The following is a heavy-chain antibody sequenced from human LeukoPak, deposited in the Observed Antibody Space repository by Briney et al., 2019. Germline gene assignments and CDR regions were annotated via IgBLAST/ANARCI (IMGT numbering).Heavy chain of an antibody. Sequence: GESLKISCQGSGYSFTSYWIGWVRQTPGKGLEWMGIIYPGDSDTRYSPSFQGQVTISADKSISTAYLQWSSLKASDTAVYYCASVTGYSSSWSFDYWGQGTLVTVSS. CDR3: ASVTGYSSSWSFDY. D-gene: IGHD6-13*01. V-gene: IGHV5-51*01. CDR2: IYPGDSDT. J-gene: IGHJ4*02. CDR1: GYSFTSYW.